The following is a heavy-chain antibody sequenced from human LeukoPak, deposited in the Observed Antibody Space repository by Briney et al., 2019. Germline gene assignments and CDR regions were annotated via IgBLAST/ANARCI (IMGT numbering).Heavy chain of an antibody. CDR3: ARNVATILINYYYYGMDV. CDR2: ISAYNGNT. CDR1: GYTFTSYG. V-gene: IGHV1-18*01. J-gene: IGHJ6*02. Sequence: ASVKVSCKPSGYTFTSYGISGVRQPPGQGLEWMGWISAYNGNTNYAQKLQGRVTMTTDTSTSTAYMELRSLRSDDTAVYYCARNVATILINYYYYGMDVWGQGTTVTVSS. D-gene: IGHD5-12*01.